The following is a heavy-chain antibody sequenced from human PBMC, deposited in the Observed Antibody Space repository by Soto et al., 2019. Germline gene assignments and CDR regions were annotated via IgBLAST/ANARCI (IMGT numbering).Heavy chain of an antibody. CDR3: AFNSGSGSYYFDY. V-gene: IGHV3-23*01. CDR2: ISGGGETT. Sequence: EVQLLESGGGLVQPGGSLRLSCAASGFTFSSYAMWWVRQAPGKGLECVSAISGGGETTYYADSVKGRFTISRDNSKNTLYLQMNSMRAEDTAVYYCAFNSGSGSYYFDYWGKGPLVTVSS. J-gene: IGHJ4*02. D-gene: IGHD3-10*01. CDR1: GFTFSSYA.